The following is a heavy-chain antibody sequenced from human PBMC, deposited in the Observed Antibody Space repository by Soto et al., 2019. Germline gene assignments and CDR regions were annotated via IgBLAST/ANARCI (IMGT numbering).Heavy chain of an antibody. CDR1: GFTFSSYA. Sequence: GGSLRLSCAASGFTFSSYAMSWVRQAPGKGLEWVSAISGSGGSTYYADSVKGRFTISRDNSKNTLYLQMNSLRAEDTAVYYCAVASGSHYYYGMDVWGQGTTVTVSS. J-gene: IGHJ6*02. D-gene: IGHD1-26*01. V-gene: IGHV3-23*01. CDR2: ISGSGGST. CDR3: AVASGSHYYYGMDV.